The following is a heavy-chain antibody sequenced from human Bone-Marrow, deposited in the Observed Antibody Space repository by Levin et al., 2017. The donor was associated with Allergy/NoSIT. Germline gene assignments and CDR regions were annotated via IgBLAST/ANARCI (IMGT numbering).Heavy chain of an antibody. D-gene: IGHD6-13*01. CDR1: GYTFTSYG. CDR2: ISAYNGNT. J-gene: IGHJ4*02. V-gene: IGHV1-18*01. Sequence: ASVKVSCKASGYTFTSYGISWVRQAPGQGLEWMGWISAYNGNTNYAQKLQGRVTMTTDTSTSTAYMELRSLRSDDTAVYYCARAVGQYSSSWYNYWGQGTLVTVSS. CDR3: ARAVGQYSSSWYNY.